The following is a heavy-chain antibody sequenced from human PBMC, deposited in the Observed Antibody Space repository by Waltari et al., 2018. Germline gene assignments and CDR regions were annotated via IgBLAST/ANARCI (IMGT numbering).Heavy chain of an antibody. Sequence: EVHLVESGGALVQPGGSLRLSCTASGLTLSDHYMDWVRQAPGKGREWVASGRNKHNDYNTEDAASVKGRFAVSRDAADNSLYLQMSNLQIEDTAVYYCSRCFRIGDAWLNDYWGQGTLVTVTS. CDR2: GRNKHNDYNT. J-gene: IGHJ4*02. D-gene: IGHD3-9*01. V-gene: IGHV3-72*01. CDR1: GLTLSDHY. CDR3: SRCFRIGDAWLNDY.